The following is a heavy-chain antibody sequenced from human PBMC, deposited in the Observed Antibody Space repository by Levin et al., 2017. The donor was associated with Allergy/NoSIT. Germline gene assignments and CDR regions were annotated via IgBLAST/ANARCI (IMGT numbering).Heavy chain of an antibody. J-gene: IGHJ4*02. Sequence: GGSLRLSCAASGFTFTSYAMNWVRQAPGKGLEWVSAISGSGGSTYYADSVKGRFTISRDNSKNTLYLQMNSLRAEDTALYYCAKGDGFRPRCDYCGQGALVTVSS. CDR3: AKGDGFRPRCDY. D-gene: IGHD3-10*01. CDR2: ISGSGGST. V-gene: IGHV3-23*01. CDR1: GFTFTSYA.